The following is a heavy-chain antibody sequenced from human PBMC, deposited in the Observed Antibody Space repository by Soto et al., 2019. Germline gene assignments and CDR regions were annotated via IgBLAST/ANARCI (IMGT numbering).Heavy chain of an antibody. Sequence: GGSLRLSCAASGFTFSSYAMSWVRQAPGKGLEWVSAISGSGGSTYYADSVKGRFTISRDNSKNTLYLQMNSLRAEDTAVYYCAKDTIVVVTALPGSYFDLWGRGTLVTVSS. CDR2: ISGSGGST. V-gene: IGHV3-23*01. CDR3: AKDTIVVVTALPGSYFDL. CDR1: GFTFSSYA. D-gene: IGHD2-21*02. J-gene: IGHJ2*01.